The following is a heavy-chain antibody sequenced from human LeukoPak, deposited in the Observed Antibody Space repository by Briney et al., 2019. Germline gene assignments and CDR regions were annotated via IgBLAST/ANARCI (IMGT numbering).Heavy chain of an antibody. V-gene: IGHV1-18*01. CDR3: ARDFSYSYYFDY. Sequence: ASVKVSCKASGYTFTSYGISSVRQAPGQGLEWMGWISAYNGNTNYAQKLQGSVTMTTDTSTSTAYMELRSLRSDDTAVYYCARDFSYSYYFDYWGQGTLVTVSS. CDR1: GYTFTSYG. J-gene: IGHJ4*02. CDR2: ISAYNGNT. D-gene: IGHD2-15*01.